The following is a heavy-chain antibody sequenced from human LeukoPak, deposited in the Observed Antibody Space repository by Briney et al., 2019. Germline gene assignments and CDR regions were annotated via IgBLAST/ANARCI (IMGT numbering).Heavy chain of an antibody. CDR3: AREYSSSSPSFDP. CDR2: INPNSGGT. V-gene: IGHV1-2*04. CDR1: GYTFTGYY. Sequence: GASVNVSCKASGYTFTGYYMHWVRQAPGQGLEWMGWINPNSGGTNYAQKFQGWVTMTRDTSISTAYMELSRLRSDDTAVYYCAREYSSSSPSFDPWGQGTLVTVSS. D-gene: IGHD6-13*01. J-gene: IGHJ5*02.